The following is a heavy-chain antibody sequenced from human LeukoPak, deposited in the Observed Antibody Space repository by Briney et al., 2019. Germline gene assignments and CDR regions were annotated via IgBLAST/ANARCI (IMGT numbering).Heavy chain of an antibody. CDR3: AKSREAIVVVTAIDY. V-gene: IGHV3-23*01. CDR2: ISGSGGST. J-gene: IGHJ4*02. Sequence: GGSLRLSCAASGFTFSSYAMSWVRQAPGKGLEWVSAISGSGGSTYYADSVKGRFTISRDNSKNTLYLQMNRLRAEDTAVYYCAKSREAIVVVTAIDYWGQGTLVTVSS. D-gene: IGHD2-21*02. CDR1: GFTFSSYA.